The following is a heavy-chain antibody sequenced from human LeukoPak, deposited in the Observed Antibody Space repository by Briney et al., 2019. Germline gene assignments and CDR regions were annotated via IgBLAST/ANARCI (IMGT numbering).Heavy chain of an antibody. CDR1: GFTFSNFG. Sequence: GALRLSCTASGFTFSNFGMSWVRQAPGKGLEWVSGISSSGGTTYYADSVKGRFTISRDNAKNSLYLQMNSLRAEDTAVYYCARRGDINFFDYWGQGTLVTVSS. V-gene: IGHV3-23*01. CDR2: ISSSGGTT. J-gene: IGHJ4*02. CDR3: ARRGDINFFDY.